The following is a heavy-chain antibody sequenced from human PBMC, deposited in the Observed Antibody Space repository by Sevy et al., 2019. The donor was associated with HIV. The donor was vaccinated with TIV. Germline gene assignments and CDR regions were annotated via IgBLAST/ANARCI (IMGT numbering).Heavy chain of an antibody. Sequence: SETLSLTYTVSGGSISSYYWSWIRQPPGKGLEWIGYIYYSGSTNYNPSLKSRVTISVDTSKNQFSLKLSSVTAADTAVYYCARVVGYFDWLLYSGEYYFDYWGQGTLVTVSS. CDR2: IYYSGST. CDR1: GGSISSYY. CDR3: ARVVGYFDWLLYSGEYYFDY. V-gene: IGHV4-59*01. J-gene: IGHJ4*02. D-gene: IGHD3-9*01.